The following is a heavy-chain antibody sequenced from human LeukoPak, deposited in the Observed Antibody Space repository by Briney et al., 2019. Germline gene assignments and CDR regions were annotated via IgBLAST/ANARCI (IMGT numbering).Heavy chain of an antibody. CDR1: GFTLSSYA. CDR2: VPYDGSNK. CDR3: AKFYDISTGYFDC. J-gene: IGHJ4*02. Sequence: PGGSLRLSCEASGFTLSSYAMHWVRQAPGKGLEWVAVVPYDGSNKYYTDSVKGRFTISRDNSKNTLYLQMNSLRAEDTAVYYCAKFYDISTGYFDCWGQGTLVTVSS. D-gene: IGHD3-9*01. V-gene: IGHV3-30-3*01.